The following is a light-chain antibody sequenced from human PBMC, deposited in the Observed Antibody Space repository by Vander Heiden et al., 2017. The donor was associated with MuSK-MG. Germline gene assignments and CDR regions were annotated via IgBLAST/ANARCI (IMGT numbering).Light chain of an antibody. J-gene: IGLJ1*01. CDR2: SNN. CDR3: AAWDDSRNGPV. V-gene: IGLV1-44*01. CDR1: GSNIGSNT. Sequence: QSVPTQPPSVSGTPGPRVTIPFSGSGSNIGSNTVNWYQQLPGTAPNLLVYSNNQRPSGIPDRFSGSKSGTSASLAISRLQAEDEADYYCAAWDDSRNGPVFGTGTKVTVL.